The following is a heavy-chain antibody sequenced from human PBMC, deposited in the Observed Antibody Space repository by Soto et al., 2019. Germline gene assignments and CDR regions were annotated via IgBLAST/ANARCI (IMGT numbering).Heavy chain of an antibody. Sequence: EVQLVESGGGLVQPGGSLRLSCAASGFTFSGSWMHWVRQAPGKGLVWVSRINADGSGTSYADFVKGLFTISRDDAKNTLFLQMNGLRAEVTAVYYCARVIFGSGTANDYWGQGTLVTVSS. CDR3: ARVIFGSGTANDY. V-gene: IGHV3-74*01. D-gene: IGHD3-10*01. CDR2: INADGSGT. CDR1: GFTFSGSW. J-gene: IGHJ4*02.